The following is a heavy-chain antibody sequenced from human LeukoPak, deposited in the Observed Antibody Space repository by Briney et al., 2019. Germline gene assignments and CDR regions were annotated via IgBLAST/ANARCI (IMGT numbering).Heavy chain of an antibody. CDR3: TRRTYSTYLDV. CDR2: MYSNGGGR. J-gene: IGHJ6*02. Sequence: SETLSLTCTVSGGSMITDTLYWVWIRQPPGKGLEWIANMYSNGGGRQYNRSLTNRVSIYVDTSKNQFFLNLNSVTAADTAIYYCTRRTYSTYLDVWGQGTTVTVSS. V-gene: IGHV4-39*01. D-gene: IGHD1-7*01. CDR1: GGSMITDTLY.